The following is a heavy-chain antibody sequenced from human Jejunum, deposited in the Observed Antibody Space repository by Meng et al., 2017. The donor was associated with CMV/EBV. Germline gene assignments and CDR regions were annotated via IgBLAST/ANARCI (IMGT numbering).Heavy chain of an antibody. V-gene: IGHV3-21*01. Sequence: AASGFTFSSYNMNWVRQAPGTGLEWVSSISSSSTYIYYADSVKDRFTISRDNAKNSLYLQMNSLRAEDTAVYYCASHYEFWSGSDYWGQGTLVTVSS. D-gene: IGHD3-3*01. CDR3: ASHYEFWSGSDY. CDR1: GFTFSSYN. J-gene: IGHJ4*02. CDR2: ISSSSTYI.